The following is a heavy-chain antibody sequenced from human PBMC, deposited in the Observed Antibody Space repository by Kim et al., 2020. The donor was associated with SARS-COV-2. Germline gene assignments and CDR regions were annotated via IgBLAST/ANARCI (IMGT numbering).Heavy chain of an antibody. Sequence: SETLSLTCTVSGGSISSYYWSWIRQPPGKGLEWIGYIYYSGSTNYNPSLKSRVTISVDTSKNQFSLKLSSVTAADTAVYYCAREQLGSVFYWGQGTLVTVSS. CDR3: AREQLGSVFY. CDR2: IYYSGST. CDR1: GGSISSYY. J-gene: IGHJ4*02. V-gene: IGHV4-59*13. D-gene: IGHD6-6*01.